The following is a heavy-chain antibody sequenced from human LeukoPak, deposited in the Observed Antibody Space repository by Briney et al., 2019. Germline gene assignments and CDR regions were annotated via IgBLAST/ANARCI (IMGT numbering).Heavy chain of an antibody. CDR3: ARAYDQDTFDI. Sequence: SETLSLTCTVSGVSNTNYSWSWIRQPPGKGLEWIGYIYYSGSTNYNPSLKSRVTISVDTSKNQFSLNLSSVTAADTAVYYCARAYDQDTFDIWGQGTMVTVSS. CDR2: IYYSGST. J-gene: IGHJ3*02. CDR1: GVSNTNYS. V-gene: IGHV4-59*01. D-gene: IGHD2-21*01.